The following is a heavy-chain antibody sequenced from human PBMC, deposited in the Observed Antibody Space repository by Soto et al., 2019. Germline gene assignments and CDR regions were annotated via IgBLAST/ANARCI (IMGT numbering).Heavy chain of an antibody. CDR3: ARVESSGYDFWSGYYGGMDV. V-gene: IGHV3-74*01. Sequence: PGGSLRLSCAASGFTFSSYWMHWVRQAPGKGLVWVSRINSDGSSTSYADSVKGRFTIPRDNAKNTLYLQMNSLRAEDTAVYYCARVESSGYDFWSGYYGGMDVWGQGTTVTVSS. CDR2: INSDGSST. D-gene: IGHD3-3*01. J-gene: IGHJ6*02. CDR1: GFTFSSYW.